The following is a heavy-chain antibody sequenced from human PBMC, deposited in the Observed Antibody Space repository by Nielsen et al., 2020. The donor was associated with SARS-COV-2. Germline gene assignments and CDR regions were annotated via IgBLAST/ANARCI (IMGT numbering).Heavy chain of an antibody. CDR2: INPNSGGT. V-gene: IGHV1-2*02. CDR3: AREPGIAVAANYYGMDV. CDR1: GYTFTTYD. J-gene: IGHJ6*04. Sequence: ASLKVSCKASGYTFTTYDIHWVRQATGQGLEWMGWINPNSGGTNYAQKFQGRVTMTRDTSISTAYMELSRLRSDDTAVYYCAREPGIAVAANYYGMDVWGKGTTVTVSS. D-gene: IGHD6-19*01.